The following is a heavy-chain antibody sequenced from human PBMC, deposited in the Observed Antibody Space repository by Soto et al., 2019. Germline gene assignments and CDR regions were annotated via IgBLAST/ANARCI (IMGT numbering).Heavy chain of an antibody. Sequence: SVEVTCXASGGTFSSCAICWVRQAHGQGLEWMGGIIPIFGTANYAQKFQGRVTITADESTSTAYMELSSLRSEDTAVYYCARVLGYCSSTSCPPTQKTYYYYGMDVWGQGTTVTVSS. V-gene: IGHV1-69*13. CDR1: GGTFSSCA. D-gene: IGHD2-2*01. CDR2: IIPIFGTA. CDR3: ARVLGYCSSTSCPPTQKTYYYYGMDV. J-gene: IGHJ6*02.